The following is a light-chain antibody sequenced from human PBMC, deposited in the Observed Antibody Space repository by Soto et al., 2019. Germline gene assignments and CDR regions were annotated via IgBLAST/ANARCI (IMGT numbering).Light chain of an antibody. V-gene: IGKV3-15*01. J-gene: IGKJ4*01. CDR2: GAS. CDR3: QQYNQWQLT. CDR1: QSVNSY. Sequence: ETVMAQSPATLSVSPGERATLSCRAGQSVNSYLAWYQQKPGQAPRLLIRGASARATGIPARFSGSGSGTEFTLTISSLQSEDFAVYYCQQYNQWQLTFGGGT.